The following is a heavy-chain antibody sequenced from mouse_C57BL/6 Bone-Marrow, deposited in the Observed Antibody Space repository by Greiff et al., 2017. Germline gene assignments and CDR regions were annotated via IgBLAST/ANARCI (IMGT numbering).Heavy chain of an antibody. Sequence: VQLQQSVAELVRPGASVKLSCTASGFNIKNTYMPWVKQRPEQGLEWIGRIDPANGNTKYAPKFPGKATITADTSSNTAYLQLSSLTSEDTAIYYGARFFYYDYDEGFAYWGQGTLVTVSA. CDR3: ARFFYYDYDEGFAY. V-gene: IGHV14-3*01. J-gene: IGHJ3*01. CDR1: GFNIKNTY. D-gene: IGHD2-4*01. CDR2: IDPANGNT.